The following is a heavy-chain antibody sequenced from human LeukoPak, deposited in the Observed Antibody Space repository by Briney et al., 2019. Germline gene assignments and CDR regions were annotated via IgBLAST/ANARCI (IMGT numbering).Heavy chain of an antibody. CDR1: GFTFSSYA. V-gene: IGHV3-30*04. CDR3: ARGAAAGWYCGMDV. D-gene: IGHD6-13*01. J-gene: IGHJ6*02. CDR2: ISYDGSKK. Sequence: GGSLRLSCAASGFTFSSYAMHWVRQAPGKGLEWVAVISYDGSKKYYADSGKGRFTISRDNSKNTLYLQMNSLRAEDTAVYYCARGAAAGWYCGMDVWGQGTTVTVSS.